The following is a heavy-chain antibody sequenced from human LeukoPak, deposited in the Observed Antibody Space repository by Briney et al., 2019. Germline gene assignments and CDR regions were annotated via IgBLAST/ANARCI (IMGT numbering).Heavy chain of an antibody. CDR1: GFTFTYYG. CDR3: AKDLMRDRWFGES. J-gene: IGHJ5*02. CDR2: IRYEGNEK. V-gene: IGHV3-30*02. D-gene: IGHD3-10*01. Sequence: GGSLRLSCAASGFTFTYYGMHWVRQAPGKGLEWVAFIRYEGNEKFYADSVKGRFTISRDNSKNTLYLQMNSLRLENTAVYYCAKDLMRDRWFGESWGQGTLVTVSS.